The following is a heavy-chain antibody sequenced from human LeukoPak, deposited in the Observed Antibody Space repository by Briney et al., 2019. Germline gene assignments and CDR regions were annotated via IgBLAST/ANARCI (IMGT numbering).Heavy chain of an antibody. CDR3: ASARYSEN. D-gene: IGHD1-26*01. J-gene: IGHJ4*02. Sequence: PGGSLRLSCAASGFTFSTYTMNWVRQAPGKGLECVSYISSTSSNIYYADSVKGRFTISRDNAKNSLYLQMNSLRAEDTAVYYCASARYSENWGQGTLVTVSS. V-gene: IGHV3-21*01. CDR2: ISSTSSNI. CDR1: GFTFSTYT.